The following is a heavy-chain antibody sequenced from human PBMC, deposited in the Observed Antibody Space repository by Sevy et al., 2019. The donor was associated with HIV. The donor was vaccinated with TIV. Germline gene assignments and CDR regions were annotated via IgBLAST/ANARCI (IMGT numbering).Heavy chain of an antibody. CDR2: IYYSGST. CDR3: ARDRVGATSGYDY. V-gene: IGHV4-59*13. J-gene: IGHJ4*02. CDR1: GGSISSYY. D-gene: IGHD1-26*01. Sequence: SQTLSLTCTVSGGSISSYYWSWIRQPPGKGLEWIGYIYYSGSTNYNPSLKSRVTISVDTSKNQFSLKLSSVTAADTAVYYCARDRVGATSGYDYWGQGTLVTVSS.